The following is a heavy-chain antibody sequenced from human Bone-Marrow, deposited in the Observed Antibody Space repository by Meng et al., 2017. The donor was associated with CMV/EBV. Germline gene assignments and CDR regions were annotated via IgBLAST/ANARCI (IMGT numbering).Heavy chain of an antibody. J-gene: IGHJ4*02. Sequence: ASVKVSCKASGYTFTGYYMHWVRQAPGQGLEWMGWINPNSGGTNYAQKFQGRVTMTRDTSISTGYMELRRLRYDDTAVYYCARDRPPLFYDDSCGYDYWGQGTLVTVSS. D-gene: IGHD3-22*01. CDR1: GYTFTGYY. CDR2: INPNSGGT. V-gene: IGHV1-2*02. CDR3: ARDRPPLFYDDSCGYDY.